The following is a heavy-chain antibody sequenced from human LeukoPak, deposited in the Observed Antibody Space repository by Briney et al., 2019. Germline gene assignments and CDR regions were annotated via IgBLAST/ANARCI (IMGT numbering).Heavy chain of an antibody. CDR1: GYTFTNYG. CDR3: ARDEDTDIVTGNVRFDY. CDR2: ISANNGNT. D-gene: IGHD3-9*01. Sequence: ASVKVSCKASGYTFTNYGIIWVRQAPGQGLEWMGWISANNGNTNYAQHLQGRVTMTTDSSTSTAYMELRSLRSDDTAVYYCARDEDTDIVTGNVRFDYWGQGTLVTVSS. J-gene: IGHJ4*02. V-gene: IGHV1-18*01.